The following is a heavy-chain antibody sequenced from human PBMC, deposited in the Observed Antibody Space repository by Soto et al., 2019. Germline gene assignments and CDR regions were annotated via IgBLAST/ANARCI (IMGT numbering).Heavy chain of an antibody. CDR1: GGSFSGYY. Sequence: SETLSLTCAVYGGSFSGYYWSWIRQPPGKGLEWIGEINHSGSTNYNPSLKSRVTISVDTSKNQFSLKLSSVTAADTAVYYCARGCCSGGSCYFDYWGQGTLVTVSS. V-gene: IGHV4-34*01. D-gene: IGHD2-15*01. CDR3: ARGCCSGGSCYFDY. CDR2: INHSGST. J-gene: IGHJ4*02.